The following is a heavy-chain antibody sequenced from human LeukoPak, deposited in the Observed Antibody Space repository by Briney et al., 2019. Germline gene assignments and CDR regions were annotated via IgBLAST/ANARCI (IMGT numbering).Heavy chain of an antibody. CDR2: ISSSGSTI. Sequence: PGGSLRLSCAASGFTFSSYEMNWVRQAPGKGLEWVSYISSSGSTIYYADSVKGRFTISRDNSKNTLYLQMNSLRAEDTAVYYCARAPGELPPLSAFDIWGQGTMVTVSS. D-gene: IGHD1-26*01. V-gene: IGHV3-48*03. CDR3: ARAPGELPPLSAFDI. J-gene: IGHJ3*02. CDR1: GFTFSSYE.